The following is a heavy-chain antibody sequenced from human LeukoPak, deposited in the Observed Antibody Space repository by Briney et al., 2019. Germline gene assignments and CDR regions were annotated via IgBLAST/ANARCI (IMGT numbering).Heavy chain of an antibody. CDR1: GFTLSSYS. CDR3: ARVDSGSACAS. D-gene: IGHD6-19*01. CDR2: ISKNGGNT. J-gene: IGHJ1*01. Sequence: GGSLRLSCAASGFTLSSYSMHWVRQAPGKGLEFVSAISKNGGNTYYANSVKGRFTISRDISKNTLYLQMGSLRPEDMAVYYCARVDSGSACASWGQGILVTVSS. V-gene: IGHV3-64*01.